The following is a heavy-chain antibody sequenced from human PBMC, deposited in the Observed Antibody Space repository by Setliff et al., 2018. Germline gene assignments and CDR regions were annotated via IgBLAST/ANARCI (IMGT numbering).Heavy chain of an antibody. J-gene: IGHJ6*03. CDR1: GFPLTGYY. CDR2: INPRTGVT. V-gene: IGHV1-2*02. D-gene: IGHD3-3*01. CDR3: ARESGSPRYMDV. Sequence: ASVKVSCKTSGFPLTGYYMRWVRQAPGQGLEWMGWINPRTGVTNYAQKFQGRVTMTRDTSITTVYMDLSSLKSDDTAVYYCARESGSPRYMDVWGNGTTVTVSS.